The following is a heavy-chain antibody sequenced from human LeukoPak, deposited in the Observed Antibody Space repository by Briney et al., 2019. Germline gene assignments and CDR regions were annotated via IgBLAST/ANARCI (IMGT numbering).Heavy chain of an antibody. CDR3: ARVGTWELQRVFDF. CDR1: GFTFSSYS. D-gene: IGHD1-26*01. CDR2: ISSSSSYI. Sequence: SGGSLRLSCAASGFTFSSYSMNWVRQAPGKGLEWGSSISSSSSYIYYADSVKGRFTISRDNAKNSVDLQMDSLRVEDTAVYYCARVGTWELQRVFDFWGQGTLVTVSS. J-gene: IGHJ4*02. V-gene: IGHV3-21*01.